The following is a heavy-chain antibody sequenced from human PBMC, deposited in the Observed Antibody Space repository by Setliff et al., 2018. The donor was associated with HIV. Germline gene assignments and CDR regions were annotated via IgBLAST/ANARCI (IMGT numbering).Heavy chain of an antibody. CDR2: MSGDANSQ. V-gene: IGHV3-30*07. CDR1: GFIFSTFP. J-gene: IGHJ4*02. Sequence: GGSLRLSCAASGFIFSTFPMHWVRQAPGKGLEWVAVMSGDANSQYYADSVRGRFTISRDNSKNTLYLQMNSLRAEDTAVYYCTLSSPYYDSLDYWGQGTLVTVSS. CDR3: TLSSPYYDSLDY. D-gene: IGHD3-22*01.